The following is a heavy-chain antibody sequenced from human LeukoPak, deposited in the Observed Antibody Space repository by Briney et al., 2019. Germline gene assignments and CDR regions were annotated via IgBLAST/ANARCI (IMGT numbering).Heavy chain of an antibody. V-gene: IGHV3-48*04. Sequence: GGSLRLSCAASGLIFSSNSMSWVRQAPGKGLEWVSYIGSSSNPIHYADSVKGRFTISRDNAKNSLYLQMNSLRAEDTAVYYCARVRSANYFYHWGQGALVTVSS. CDR1: GLIFSSNS. D-gene: IGHD3-3*01. CDR3: ARVRSANYFYH. J-gene: IGHJ4*02. CDR2: IGSSSNPI.